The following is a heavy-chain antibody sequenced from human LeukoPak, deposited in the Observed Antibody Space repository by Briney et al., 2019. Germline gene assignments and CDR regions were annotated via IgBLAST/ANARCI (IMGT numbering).Heavy chain of an antibody. CDR1: NYSISSGYY. Sequence: SETLSLTCTVSNYSISSGYYWGWIRQPPGKGLEWIGYFSYSGSTNYNPSLRSRVTISVDTSKNQFSLKLSSVTAADTAVYYCARVPARRVVTTPTYFDFWGQEPWSPSPQ. CDR2: FSYSGST. V-gene: IGHV4-61*01. D-gene: IGHD2-21*02. J-gene: IGHJ4*01. CDR3: ARVPARRVVTTPTYFDF.